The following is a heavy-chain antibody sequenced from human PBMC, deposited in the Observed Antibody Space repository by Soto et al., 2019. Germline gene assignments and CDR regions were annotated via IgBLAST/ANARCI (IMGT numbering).Heavy chain of an antibody. Sequence: EVQLVESGGGLVQPGGSLRLSCAASGFIFRSYDMLWVRQSPGKGLEWVSAIGSAGDTYYLASVKGRFTISRDNAKNSLYLQMNNMRAEDTAVYYCARGDDSSGFYHYGVGVWGQGATVTVSS. V-gene: IGHV3-13*01. J-gene: IGHJ6*02. CDR2: IGSAGDT. CDR3: ARGDDSSGFYHYGVGV. D-gene: IGHD3-10*01. CDR1: GFIFRSYD.